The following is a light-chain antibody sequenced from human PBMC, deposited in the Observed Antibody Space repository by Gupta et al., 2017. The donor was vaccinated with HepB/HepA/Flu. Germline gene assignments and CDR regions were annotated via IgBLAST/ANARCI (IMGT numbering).Light chain of an antibody. CDR1: SSDVGGYNY. J-gene: IGLJ1*01. CDR3: SSYTSSSTPLYV. Sequence: HSALTKPASVSGSPGQSITISCTGTSSDVGGYNYVSWYQQHPGKAPKLMIYDVSNRPSGVSNRFSGSKSGNTASLTISGLQAEDEADYYCSSYTSSSTPLYVFGTGTKVTVL. CDR2: DVS. V-gene: IGLV2-14*03.